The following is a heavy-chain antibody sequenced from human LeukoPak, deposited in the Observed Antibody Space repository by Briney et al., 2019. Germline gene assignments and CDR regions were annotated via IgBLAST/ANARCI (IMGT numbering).Heavy chain of an antibody. D-gene: IGHD3-22*01. V-gene: IGHV1-46*01. CDR2: INPSGGST. J-gene: IGHJ4*02. CDR1: GYTFTSYY. Sequence: ASVKVSCKASGYTFTSYYMHWVRQAPGQGLEWMGIINPSGGSTSYAQKFQGRVTMTSDTSTSTVYMELSSLRSEDTAVYYCARDPPRYYDSSGSNDYWGQGTLVTVSS. CDR3: ARDPPRYYDSSGSNDY.